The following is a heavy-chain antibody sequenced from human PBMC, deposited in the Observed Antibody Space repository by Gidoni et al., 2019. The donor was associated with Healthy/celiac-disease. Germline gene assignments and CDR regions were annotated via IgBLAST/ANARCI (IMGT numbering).Heavy chain of an antibody. CDR1: GYTRTELS. D-gene: IGHD3-3*01. CDR3: ATWTQGYYYYMDV. Sequence: QVQLVQYGAEVKKPGASVKVSGMVSGYTRTELSMHWGRQAPGKGLEWLGGFDPEDGETIYAKKFQGRVTMTENTSTDTAYMELSSLRSEDTAVYYCATWTQGYYYYMDVWGKGTTVTVSS. J-gene: IGHJ6*03. CDR2: FDPEDGET. V-gene: IGHV1-24*01.